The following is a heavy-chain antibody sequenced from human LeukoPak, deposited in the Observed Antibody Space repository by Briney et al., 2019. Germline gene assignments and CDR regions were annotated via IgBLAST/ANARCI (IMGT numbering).Heavy chain of an antibody. Sequence: GGSLRLSCAASGFTINNYEMNWGRQAQGQGPEWVSHISSSGTTIYYADAVEGRFTISRDNAKNSLYLQMNSVRAEDTAVYYCAISYGSGSYSYWGQGTLVTVSS. V-gene: IGHV3-48*03. CDR3: AISYGSGSYSY. CDR2: ISSSGTTI. D-gene: IGHD3-10*01. CDR1: GFTINNYE. J-gene: IGHJ4*02.